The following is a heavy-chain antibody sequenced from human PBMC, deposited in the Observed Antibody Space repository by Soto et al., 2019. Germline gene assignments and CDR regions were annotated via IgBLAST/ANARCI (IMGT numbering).Heavy chain of an antibody. CDR1: GGTFNTYA. CDR3: EREVQVHTPAFVY. V-gene: IGHV1-69*19. Sequence: QVQLVQSGAEMKKPGSSVKVSCQSSGGTFNTYAMNWVRQAPGQGPEWMGDISPMFGAANYAPKFQGRVTITADESTGTSYMRLSSLTSEDTALYFCEREVQVHTPAFVYWGQGTLVTVSS. J-gene: IGHJ4*02. CDR2: ISPMFGAA. D-gene: IGHD3-10*01.